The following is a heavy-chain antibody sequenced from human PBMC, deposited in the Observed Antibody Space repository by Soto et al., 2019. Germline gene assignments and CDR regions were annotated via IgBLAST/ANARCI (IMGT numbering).Heavy chain of an antibody. D-gene: IGHD3-22*01. Sequence: SVKVSCKASGGTFSSYAISWVRQAPGQGLEWMGGIIPIFGTANYAQKFQGRVTITADKSTSTAYMELSSLRSEDTAVYYCARGIQYYYDISGYYLDAFDIWGQGTMVTVSS. V-gene: IGHV1-69*06. CDR1: GGTFSSYA. CDR2: IIPIFGTA. CDR3: ARGIQYYYDISGYYLDAFDI. J-gene: IGHJ3*02.